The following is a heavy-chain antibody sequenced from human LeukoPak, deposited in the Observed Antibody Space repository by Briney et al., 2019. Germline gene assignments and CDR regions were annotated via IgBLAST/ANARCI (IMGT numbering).Heavy chain of an antibody. CDR3: AKAQVAACRGAYCYPFDY. CDR2: ISSTDAGT. V-gene: IGHV3-23*01. CDR1: GFSLSSYA. Sequence: PGGSLRLSCAASGFSLSSYAMSWVRQAPGKGLEWVSAISSTDAGTYHADSLRGRYTISRDSSKNTVYLQMNSLRAEDAAVYYCAKAQVAACRGAYCYPFDYWGQGTLVTVSS. J-gene: IGHJ4*02. D-gene: IGHD2-21*01.